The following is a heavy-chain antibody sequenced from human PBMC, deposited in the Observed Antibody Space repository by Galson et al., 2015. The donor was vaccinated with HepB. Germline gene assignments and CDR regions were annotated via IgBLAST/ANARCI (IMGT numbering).Heavy chain of an antibody. D-gene: IGHD2-21*01. J-gene: IGHJ4*02. CDR2: ISSSSSYT. Sequence: SLRLSCAASGFTFTSYAMSWVRQAPGKGLEWVSYISSSSSYTNYADSVKGRFTISRDNAKNSLYLQMNSLRAEDTAMYYCAICAARYYFDYWGQGTLVTVS. CDR3: AICAARYYFDY. CDR1: GFTFTSYA. V-gene: IGHV3-11*03.